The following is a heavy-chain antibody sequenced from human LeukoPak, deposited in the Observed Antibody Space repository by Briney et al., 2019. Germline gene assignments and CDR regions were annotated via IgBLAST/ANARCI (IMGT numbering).Heavy chain of an antibody. CDR2: INHSGST. CDR3: AGATGIAAAVDY. CDR1: GGSFSGYY. D-gene: IGHD6-13*01. J-gene: IGHJ4*02. Sequence: PSETLSLTCAVYGGSFSGYYWSSIRQPPGKGLEWIGEINHSGSTNYNPSLKSRVTISVDTSKNQFSLKLSSVTAADTAVYYCAGATGIAAAVDYWGQGTLVTVSS. V-gene: IGHV4-34*01.